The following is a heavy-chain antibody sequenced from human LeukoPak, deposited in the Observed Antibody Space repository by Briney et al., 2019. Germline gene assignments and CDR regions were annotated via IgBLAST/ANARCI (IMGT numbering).Heavy chain of an antibody. CDR2: ITGSSSYI. CDR1: GFTFSYYS. V-gene: IGHV3-21*01. CDR3: ARRIDYTLDY. J-gene: IGHJ4*02. D-gene: IGHD4-11*01. Sequence: GGSLRLSCAASGFTFSYYSMNWVRQAPGKGLEWVSSITGSSSYIYYADPVKGRFTISRDNAKNSLYLQMNSLRVEDTAVYYCARRIDYTLDYWGQGGLVTVSS.